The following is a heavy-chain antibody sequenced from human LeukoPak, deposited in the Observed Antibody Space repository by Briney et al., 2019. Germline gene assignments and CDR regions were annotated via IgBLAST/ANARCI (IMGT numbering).Heavy chain of an antibody. CDR2: ISGGGGSP. CDR1: EFTFSNYA. Sequence: GGSLRLSCAASEFTFSNYAMNWVRQAPGKGLEWVSGISGGGGSPYYADSVKGRFTISRDNSKNTLYLQMDSLRVEDTALYYCAKGSGINHYHWIDPWGQGTLVTVSS. J-gene: IGHJ5*02. CDR3: AKGSGINHYHWIDP. D-gene: IGHD1-14*01. V-gene: IGHV3-23*01.